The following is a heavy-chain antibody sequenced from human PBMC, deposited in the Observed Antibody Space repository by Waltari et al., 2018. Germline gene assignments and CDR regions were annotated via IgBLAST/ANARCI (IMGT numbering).Heavy chain of an antibody. CDR1: GGSFRGYY. D-gene: IGHD2-15*01. J-gene: IGHJ3*02. Sequence: QVQLQQWGAGLLKPSETLSLTCAVYGGSFRGYYWSWIRQPPGKGLEWIGEINHSGSTNYNPSLKSRVTISVDTSKNQFSLKLSSVTAADTAVYYCARGVGWYCWADIWGQGTMVTVSS. CDR3: ARGVGWYCWADI. V-gene: IGHV4-34*01. CDR2: INHSGST.